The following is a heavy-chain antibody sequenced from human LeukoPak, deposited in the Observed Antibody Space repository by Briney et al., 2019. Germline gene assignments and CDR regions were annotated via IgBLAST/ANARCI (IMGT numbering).Heavy chain of an antibody. D-gene: IGHD2-2*01. CDR3: ARQVPAAANSFWFDP. J-gene: IGHJ5*02. CDR1: GGSFRGYY. Sequence: PSETLSLTCAVHGGSFRGYYWSWIRQPPGKGLEWIGEINHSGSTNYNPSLKSRVTISVDTSKNQFSLKLSSVTAADTAVYYCARQVPAAANSFWFDPWGQGTLVTVSS. V-gene: IGHV4-34*01. CDR2: INHSGST.